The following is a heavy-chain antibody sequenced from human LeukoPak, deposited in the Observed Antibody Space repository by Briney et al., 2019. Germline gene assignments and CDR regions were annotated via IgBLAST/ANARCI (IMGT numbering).Heavy chain of an antibody. D-gene: IGHD4-17*01. V-gene: IGHV3-30*18. CDR1: GITLRSYG. J-gene: IGHJ5*02. CDR3: AKGARGDTVTSIVGLNWFDP. Sequence: RGSLRLSCAASGITLRSYGMHWVPPAPGKGLGWVAVILFVGSHKYYAYSVKGRFSISRDNSKNTLYLQMNSLRSDDTAVYYCAKGARGDTVTSIVGLNWFDPWGQGTLVTVSS. CDR2: ILFVGSHK.